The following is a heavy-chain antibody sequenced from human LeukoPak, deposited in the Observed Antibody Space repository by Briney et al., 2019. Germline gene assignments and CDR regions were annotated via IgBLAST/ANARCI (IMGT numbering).Heavy chain of an antibody. CDR2: ISDTGNT. Sequence: GGSLRLSCAASGFTLSSYAMSWVRQAPGKGLEWVSAISDTGNTYHADSVKGRFTISRDSSKNTLFLQMNRLRPEDAAVYYCAKGPLLYSGTFWGQGTLVTVSS. V-gene: IGHV3-23*01. CDR3: AKGPLLYSGTF. J-gene: IGHJ4*02. D-gene: IGHD1-26*01. CDR1: GFTLSSYA.